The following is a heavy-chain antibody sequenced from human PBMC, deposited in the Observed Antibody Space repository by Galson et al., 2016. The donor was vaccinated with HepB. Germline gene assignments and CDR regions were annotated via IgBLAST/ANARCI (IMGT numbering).Heavy chain of an antibody. CDR2: IYYSGST. D-gene: IGHD3-16*02. CDR3: ARLVGDYVWGSYRSNPTYFDY. Sequence: SWIRQHPGKGLEWIGYIYYSGSTYYNPSLKSRLTISVDTSKNQFSLKLSSVTAADTAVYYCARLVGDYVWGSYRSNPTYFDYWGQGTLVTVSS. J-gene: IGHJ4*02. V-gene: IGHV4-31*02.